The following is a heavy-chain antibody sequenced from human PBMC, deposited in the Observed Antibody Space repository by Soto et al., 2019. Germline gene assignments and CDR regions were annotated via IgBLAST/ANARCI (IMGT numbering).Heavy chain of an antibody. CDR3: ARDPGDYYNFWSGPGWFDP. D-gene: IGHD3-3*01. Sequence: GGSLRLSXAASGFTFSRYEMNWVRQAPGKGLEWVSYIISSGSTIYYADSVKGRFTISRDNAKNSLYLQMNSLRAEDTAVYYFARDPGDYYNFWSGPGWFDPWGQGTLVTVSS. CDR2: IISSGSTI. V-gene: IGHV3-48*03. J-gene: IGHJ5*02. CDR1: GFTFSRYE.